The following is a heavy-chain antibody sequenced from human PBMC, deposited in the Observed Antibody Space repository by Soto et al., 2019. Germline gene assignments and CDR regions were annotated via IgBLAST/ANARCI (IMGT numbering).Heavy chain of an antibody. J-gene: IGHJ5*02. V-gene: IGHV3-48*02. CDR1: GFTFSHYN. CDR2: IGAGSSPT. CDR3: LRDNRLRFFDWPKFDP. D-gene: IGHD3-9*01. Sequence: PGGSLRLSCTASGFTFSHYNMNWVRQTPGKGLEWVSYIGAGSSPTYYADSVKGRFTISRDNAQNSLFLQMNSLRDEDTAVYYCLRDNRLRFFDWPKFDPWGQGTLVTVSS.